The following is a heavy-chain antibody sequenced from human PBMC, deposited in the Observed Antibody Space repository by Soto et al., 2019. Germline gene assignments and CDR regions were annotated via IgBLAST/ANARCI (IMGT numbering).Heavy chain of an antibody. J-gene: IGHJ5*02. V-gene: IGHV5-10-1*01. CDR1: GYSFTRYL. Sequence: GGSPKTPWQGPGYSFTRYLLSGARQVPGKRLEWMGRIDPSESNTNYSPSFQGHVPISADKSITTAYLQWSSLKASDTAMYYCAALPSGSYSLNWFDPWGQGTLVTVSS. D-gene: IGHD1-26*01. CDR3: AALPSGSYSLNWFDP. CDR2: IDPSESNT.